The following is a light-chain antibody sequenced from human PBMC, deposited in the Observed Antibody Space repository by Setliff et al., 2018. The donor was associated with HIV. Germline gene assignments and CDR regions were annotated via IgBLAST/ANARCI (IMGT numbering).Light chain of an antibody. V-gene: IGLV1-44*01. Sequence: QSVLIQPPSVSGAPGQRVTISCSGSSSNIGAEAVNWYKQLPGTAPRVFIYRSDLRTSGVPDRFSGSKSGTSASLAISGLQPEDEADYYCATWDVILRGVVFGTGTKVTVL. CDR2: RSD. CDR3: ATWDVILRGVV. J-gene: IGLJ1*01. CDR1: SSNIGAEA.